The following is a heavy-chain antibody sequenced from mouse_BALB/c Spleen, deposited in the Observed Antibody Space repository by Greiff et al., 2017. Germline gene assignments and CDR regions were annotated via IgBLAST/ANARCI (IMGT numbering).Heavy chain of an antibody. CDR1: GYTFTSYV. J-gene: IGHJ4*01. V-gene: IGHV1-14*01. D-gene: IGHD2-1*01. CDR2: INPYNDGT. CDR3: AYYGNYYAMDY. Sequence: EVQLQQSGPELVKPGASVKMSCKASGYTFTSYVMHWVKQKPGQGLEWIGYINPYNDGTKYNEKFKGKATLTSDKSSSTAYMELSSLTSEDSAVYYCAYYGNYYAMDYWGQGTSVTVSS.